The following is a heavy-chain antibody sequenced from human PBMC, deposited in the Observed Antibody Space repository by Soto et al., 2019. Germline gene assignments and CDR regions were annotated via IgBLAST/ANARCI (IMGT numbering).Heavy chain of an antibody. Sequence: QVQLVQSGAEVKKPGSSVKVSCKTSGGPFNNHAINWVRQAPGQGLEWVGLVIPTLATADYAQKVQGRVTMTADEVTNTAYMELSSLRSDDTGVYYCASDYGEIDAFDIWGQGTFDTVSS. CDR1: GGPFNNHA. V-gene: IGHV1-69*01. D-gene: IGHD4-17*01. CDR3: ASDYGEIDAFDI. J-gene: IGHJ3*02. CDR2: VIPTLATA.